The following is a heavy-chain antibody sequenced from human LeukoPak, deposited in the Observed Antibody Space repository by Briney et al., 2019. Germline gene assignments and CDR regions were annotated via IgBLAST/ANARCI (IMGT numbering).Heavy chain of an antibody. D-gene: IGHD5-24*01. Sequence: SETLSLTCTVSGGSIRSSYYYWGWIRQPPGKGLEWIGSIYDSGSTYYNPSLKSRVTISVDTSKNQFSLKLSSVTAADTAVYYCARGRFAGDYWGQGTLVTVSS. CDR3: ARGRFAGDY. J-gene: IGHJ4*02. CDR2: IYDSGST. V-gene: IGHV4-39*07. CDR1: GGSIRSSYYY.